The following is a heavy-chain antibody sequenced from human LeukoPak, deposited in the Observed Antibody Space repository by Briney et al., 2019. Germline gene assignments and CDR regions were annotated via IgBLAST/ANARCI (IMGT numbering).Heavy chain of an antibody. CDR2: IRSKAYGGTT. Sequence: GGSLRLSCAASGFTFSTYNMNWVRQAPGKGLEWVGFIRSKAYGGTTEYAASVKGRFTISRDDSKSIAYLQMNSLKTEDTAVYYCTRGPIWGQGTMVTVSS. J-gene: IGHJ3*02. CDR1: GFTFSTYN. CDR3: TRGPI. V-gene: IGHV3-49*04.